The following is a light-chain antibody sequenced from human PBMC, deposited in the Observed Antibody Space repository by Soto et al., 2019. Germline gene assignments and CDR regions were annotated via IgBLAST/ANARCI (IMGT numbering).Light chain of an antibody. CDR2: AAS. CDR1: QSITNR. J-gene: IGKJ1*01. Sequence: DIQLTQSPSTLPASVADRLSITCRASQSITNRLAWYQLKPGKAPELLIYAASTLQSGVPSRFSGSGSGTDFTLTISCLQSEDFATYYCQQYYSFPWTFGQGTKVDIK. CDR3: QQYYSFPWT. V-gene: IGKV1-5*01.